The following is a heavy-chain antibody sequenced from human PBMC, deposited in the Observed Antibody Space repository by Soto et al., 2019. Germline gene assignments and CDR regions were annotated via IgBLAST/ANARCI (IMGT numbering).Heavy chain of an antibody. D-gene: IGHD3-10*01. CDR1: GGSISSGGYY. V-gene: IGHV4-31*03. J-gene: IGHJ4*02. CDR2: IYYSGST. CDR3: ARASGPITMVRGVPYFFDY. Sequence: SETLSLTCPVSGGSISSGGYYWSWIRQHPGKGLEWIGYIYYSGSTYYNPSLKSRVTISVDTSKNQFSLKLSSVTAADTAVYYCARASGPITMVRGVPYFFDYWGQGSPVIVSS.